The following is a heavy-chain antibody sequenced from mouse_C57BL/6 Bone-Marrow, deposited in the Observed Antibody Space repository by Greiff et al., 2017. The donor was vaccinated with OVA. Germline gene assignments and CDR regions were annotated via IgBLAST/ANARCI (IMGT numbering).Heavy chain of an antibody. CDR3: ARETTVVGGY. V-gene: IGHV1-22*01. Sequence: EVQLVESGPELVKPGASVKMSCKASGYTFTDYNMHWVKQSHGKSLEWIGYINPNNGGTSYNQKFKGKATLTVNKSSSTAYMELRSLTSEDSAVYYCARETTVVGGYWGQGTTLTVSS. D-gene: IGHD1-1*01. CDR1: GYTFTDYN. J-gene: IGHJ2*01. CDR2: INPNNGGT.